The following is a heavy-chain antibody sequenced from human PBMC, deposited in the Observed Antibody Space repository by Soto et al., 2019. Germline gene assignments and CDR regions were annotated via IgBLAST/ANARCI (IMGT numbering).Heavy chain of an antibody. Sequence: ASVKVSCKASGYTFTSYGISWVRQAPGQGLEWMGWISAYNGNTNYAQKLQGRVTMTTDTSTSTAYMELRSLRSDDTAVYYCASIDSNSLSLWFDPWGQGTLVTVSS. CDR1: GYTFTSYG. D-gene: IGHD6-6*01. CDR3: ASIDSNSLSLWFDP. J-gene: IGHJ5*02. CDR2: ISAYNGNT. V-gene: IGHV1-18*01.